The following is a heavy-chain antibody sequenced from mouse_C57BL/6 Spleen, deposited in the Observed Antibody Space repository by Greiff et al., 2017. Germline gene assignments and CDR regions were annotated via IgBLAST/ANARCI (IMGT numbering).Heavy chain of an antibody. D-gene: IGHD2-3*01. J-gene: IGHJ2*01. CDR1: GYSITSGYY. CDR3: ARGGIDGYYFDY. CDR2: ISYDGSN. Sequence: EVKLMESGPGLVKPSQSLSLTCSFTGYSITSGYYWNWIRQFPGNKLEWMGYISYDGSNNYNPSPKNRISITRDTSKNQFFLKLNSVTTEDTATYYCARGGIDGYYFDYWGQGTTLTVSS. V-gene: IGHV3-6*01.